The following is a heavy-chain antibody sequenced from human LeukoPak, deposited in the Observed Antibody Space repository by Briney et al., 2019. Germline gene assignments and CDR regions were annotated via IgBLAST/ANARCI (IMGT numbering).Heavy chain of an antibody. V-gene: IGHV4-39*01. CDR2: IYYSGST. Sequence: SETLSLTCTVSGGSISSSSYYWGWIRQPPGKGLEWIGSIYYSGSTYYNPSLKSRVTISVDTSKNQFSPKLSSVTAADTAVYYCATASPYYDILTGYSNYFDYWGQGTLVTVSS. J-gene: IGHJ4*02. CDR3: ATASPYYDILTGYSNYFDY. CDR1: GGSISSSSYY. D-gene: IGHD3-9*01.